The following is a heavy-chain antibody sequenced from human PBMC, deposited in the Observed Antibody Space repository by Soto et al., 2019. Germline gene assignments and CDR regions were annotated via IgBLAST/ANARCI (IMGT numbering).Heavy chain of an antibody. CDR1: GFTFSSSW. J-gene: IGHJ4*02. D-gene: IGHD1-26*01. CDR2: IKQDGSDK. Sequence: PVGSLRLSCAASGFTFSSSWMAWVRQAPGKGLEWVANIKQDGSDKNYVDSVKGRFTISRDNTKDSLFLHMNSLRGEDTALYYCARDSSGSLDSWGQGTLVTVSS. CDR3: ARDSSGSLDS. V-gene: IGHV3-7*01.